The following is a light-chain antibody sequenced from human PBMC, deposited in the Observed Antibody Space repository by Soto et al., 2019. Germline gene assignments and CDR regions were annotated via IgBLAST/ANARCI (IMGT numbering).Light chain of an antibody. Sequence: EIVLTQSPGTLSLSPGERVTLSCRASQSVSSNFLAWYQQKPGQAPRLLIYGASSRATGIPDRFSGSGSGTDFTLTISRLEPEDFAVYYCQQYGDSPVTFGQGTKVEIK. CDR3: QQYGDSPVT. CDR2: GAS. CDR1: QSVSSNF. V-gene: IGKV3-20*01. J-gene: IGKJ1*01.